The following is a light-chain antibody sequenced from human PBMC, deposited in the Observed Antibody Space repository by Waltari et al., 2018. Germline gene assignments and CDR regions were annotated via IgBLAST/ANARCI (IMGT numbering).Light chain of an antibody. CDR3: SSYTSSSTQV. V-gene: IGLV2-14*01. CDR2: EVS. J-gene: IGLJ3*02. CDR1: SSDVGGYNY. Sequence: QSALTQPASVSGSPGQSIPISCTGHSSDVGGYNYVSWYQQHPGKAPKLMIYEVSNRPSGVSNRFSGSKSGNTASLTISGLQAEDEADYYCSSYTSSSTQVFGGGTKLTVL.